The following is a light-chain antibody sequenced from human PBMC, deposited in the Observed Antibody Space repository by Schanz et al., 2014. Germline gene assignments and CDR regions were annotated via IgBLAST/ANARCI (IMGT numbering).Light chain of an antibody. CDR1: SSDVGGYNY. Sequence: QSALTQPPSASGSPGQSVTISCTGTSSDVGGYNYVSWYQHHPGKAPKLLIYDVTKRPSGVPDRFSGSKSGNTASLTVSGLQAEDEADYYCSSYTSSNTLFGGGTKLTVL. CDR2: DVT. J-gene: IGLJ2*01. CDR3: SSYTSSNTL. V-gene: IGLV2-8*01.